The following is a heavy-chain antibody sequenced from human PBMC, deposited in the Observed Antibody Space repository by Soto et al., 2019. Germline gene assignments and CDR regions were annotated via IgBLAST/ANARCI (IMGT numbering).Heavy chain of an antibody. Sequence: QVELVQSGAEVKKPGSSVKVSCQASEDTFRNYAISWVRQAPGQGLEWMGGIIPIFGTANYAQKFRGRVTITADTSANTVDLELSSLRSEYTAVYYCASTKYDSSAYYYWYLGLWGRGTLVTVSS. V-gene: IGHV1-69*06. CDR3: ASTKYDSSAYYYWYLGL. CDR2: IIPIFGTA. CDR1: EDTFRNYA. D-gene: IGHD3-22*01. J-gene: IGHJ2*01.